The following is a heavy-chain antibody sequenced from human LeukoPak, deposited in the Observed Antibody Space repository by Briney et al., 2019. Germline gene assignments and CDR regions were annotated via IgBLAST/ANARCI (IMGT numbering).Heavy chain of an antibody. J-gene: IGHJ4*02. D-gene: IGHD5-24*01. CDR2: IYYSGST. CDR3: ASPRGVATITGSSDADY. V-gene: IGHV4-39*01. Sequence: SETLSLTCTVSGGSISSSSYYWGWIRQPPGKGLEWIGSIYYSGSTYYNPSLKSRVTISVDTSKNQFSLKLSSVTAADTAVYYCASPRGVATITGSSDADYWGQGTLVTVSS. CDR1: GGSISSSSYY.